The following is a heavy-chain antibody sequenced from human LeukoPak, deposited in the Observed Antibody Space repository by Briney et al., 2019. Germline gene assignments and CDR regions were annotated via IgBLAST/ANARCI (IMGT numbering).Heavy chain of an antibody. Sequence: SETLSLTCTVSGGSISSHYGSWIRQPPGKGLEGIGYIYYSGSTNYIPSLKSRVTLSVDTSKNQFSLKLSSVTDADTDVYYCARSLIAVAGYFDYWGQGTLVTVSS. D-gene: IGHD6-19*01. V-gene: IGHV4-59*11. CDR3: ARSLIAVAGYFDY. J-gene: IGHJ4*02. CDR2: IYYSGST. CDR1: GGSISSHY.